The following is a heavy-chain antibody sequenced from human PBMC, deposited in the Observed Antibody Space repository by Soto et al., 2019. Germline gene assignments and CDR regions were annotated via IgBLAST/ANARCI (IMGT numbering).Heavy chain of an antibody. D-gene: IGHD2-2*01. V-gene: IGHV1-18*01. Sequence: VASVKVSCKASGYTFTSYGISWVRQAPGQGLEWMGWISAYNGNTNYAQKLQGRVTMTTDTSTSTAYMELRSLGSDDTAVYYCARDPIYCSSTSCPEYFQHWGQGTLVTVSS. CDR2: ISAYNGNT. J-gene: IGHJ1*01. CDR1: GYTFTSYG. CDR3: ARDPIYCSSTSCPEYFQH.